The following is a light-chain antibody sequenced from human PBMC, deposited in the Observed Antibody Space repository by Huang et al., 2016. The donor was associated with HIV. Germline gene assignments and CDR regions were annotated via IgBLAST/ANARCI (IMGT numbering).Light chain of an antibody. V-gene: IGKV3-20*01. Sequence: EIVLTQSPGTLSLSPGERAPLPCRASQSVSSSYLAWYQQKPGQAPRLLTHGASSRATGIPDRFSGSGSGTDFTLTISRREPEDFAVYYCQQYVSSPPAFGQGTKVEIK. CDR3: QQYVSSPPA. CDR2: GAS. J-gene: IGKJ1*01. CDR1: QSVSSSY.